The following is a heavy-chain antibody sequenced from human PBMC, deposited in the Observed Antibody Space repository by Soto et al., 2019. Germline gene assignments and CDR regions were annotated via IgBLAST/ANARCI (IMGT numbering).Heavy chain of an antibody. V-gene: IGHV4-59*01. CDR2: IYYSGST. D-gene: IGHD6-6*01. Sequence: AETLSLTCTVSGGSISSYYWSWIRQPPGKGLEWIGYIYYSGSTNYNPSLKSRVTISVDTSKNQFSLKLSSVTAADTAVYYCAKLDSSSSFHYYYGMDVWGQGTTVT. J-gene: IGHJ6*02. CDR3: AKLDSSSSFHYYYGMDV. CDR1: GGSISSYY.